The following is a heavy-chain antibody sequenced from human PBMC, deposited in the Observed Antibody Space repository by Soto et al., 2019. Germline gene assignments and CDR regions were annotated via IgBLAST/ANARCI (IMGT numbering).Heavy chain of an antibody. D-gene: IGHD6-6*01. Sequence: GGSLRLSCAASGFTFSSYAMSWVRQAPGKGLEWVSAISGSGGSTYYADSVKGRFTISRDNSKNTLYLQMNSLRAEDTAVYYCAKVKEVRAARRYGYYYYGMDVWGQGTTVTVSS. J-gene: IGHJ6*02. CDR2: ISGSGGST. V-gene: IGHV3-23*01. CDR3: AKVKEVRAARRYGYYYYGMDV. CDR1: GFTFSSYA.